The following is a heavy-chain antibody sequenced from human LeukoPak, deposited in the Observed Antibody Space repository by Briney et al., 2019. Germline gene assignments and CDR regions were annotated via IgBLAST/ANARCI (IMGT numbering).Heavy chain of an antibody. V-gene: IGHV1-2*02. J-gene: IGHJ4*02. Sequence: GASVKVSCKASGYSFTGYYMHWVRQAPGQGLEWMGWINPNSGDTNYAQKFQGRVNMTRGMSISTAYMELSRLRSDDTAVYYCARVSGWYASDFDYWGQGTLVTVSS. CDR2: INPNSGDT. CDR3: ARVSGWYASDFDY. CDR1: GYSFTGYY. D-gene: IGHD6-19*01.